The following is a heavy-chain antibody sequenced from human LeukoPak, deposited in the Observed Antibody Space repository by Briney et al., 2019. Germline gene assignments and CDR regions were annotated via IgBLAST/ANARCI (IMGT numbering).Heavy chain of an antibody. J-gene: IGHJ5*02. D-gene: IGHD2-21*02. CDR1: GDSISTGGYY. V-gene: IGHV4-31*03. CDR3: ARERLVTETGMTLIDP. CDR2: IFSGGST. Sequence: SETLSLTCCVSGDSISTGGYYWSWIRQHPGKRLEWIGYIFSGGSTYYNPSLNSRVSISLDTSRNHFFLKLTSVTAADTAVYYCARERLVTETGMTLIDPWGQGALVTVSS.